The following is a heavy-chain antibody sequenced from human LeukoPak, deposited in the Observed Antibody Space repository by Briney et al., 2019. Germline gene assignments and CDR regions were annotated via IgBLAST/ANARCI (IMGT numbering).Heavy chain of an antibody. Sequence: GRSLRLSCAASGFTFSSYGMDWLRQAPGKGLEWVAVIWYDGSNKYYADSVKGRFTISRDNSKNTLYLQMNSLRAEDTAVYYCARAMGRVKGGVDYWGQGTLVTVSS. CDR3: ARAMGRVKGGVDY. D-gene: IGHD3-10*01. CDR1: GFTFSSYG. CDR2: IWYDGSNK. J-gene: IGHJ4*02. V-gene: IGHV3-33*01.